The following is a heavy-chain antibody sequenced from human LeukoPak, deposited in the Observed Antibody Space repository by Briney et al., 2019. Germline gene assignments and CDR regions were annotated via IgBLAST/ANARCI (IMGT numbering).Heavy chain of an antibody. V-gene: IGHV3-23*01. D-gene: IGHD6-13*01. CDR2: ISGSGGST. CDR3: AKRVVAAAADNWFDP. CDR1: GFTFDDYA. Sequence: GGSLRLSCAASGFTFDDYAMHWVRQAPGKGLEWVSAISGSGGSTYYADSVKGRFTISRDNSKNTLYLQMNSLRAEDTAVYYCAKRVVAAAADNWFDPWGQGTLVTVSS. J-gene: IGHJ5*02.